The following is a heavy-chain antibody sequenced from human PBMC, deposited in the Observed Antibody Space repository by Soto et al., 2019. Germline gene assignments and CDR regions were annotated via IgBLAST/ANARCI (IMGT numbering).Heavy chain of an antibody. J-gene: IGHJ4*02. V-gene: IGHV3-23*01. D-gene: IGHD1-26*01. Sequence: GGSLRLSCAASGFTFSSYAMSWVRQAPGKGLEWVSAISGSGGSTYYADSVKGRFTISRDNSKNTLYLQMNSLRAEDTAVYYCAKDSSIVGATATFDYWGQGTLVTVSS. CDR3: AKDSSIVGATATFDY. CDR1: GFTFSSYA. CDR2: ISGSGGST.